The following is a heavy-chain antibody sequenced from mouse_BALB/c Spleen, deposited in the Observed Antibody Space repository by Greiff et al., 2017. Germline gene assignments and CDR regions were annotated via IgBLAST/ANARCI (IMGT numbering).Heavy chain of an antibody. CDR3: ARSGSTMIMYYAMDY. D-gene: IGHD2-4*01. CDR2: ISSGGSYT. Sequence: EVQRVESGGDLVKPGGSLKLSCAASGFTFSSYGMSWVRQTPDKRLEWVATISSGGSYTYYPDSVKGRFTISRDNPKNTLFLQMTSLRSEDTAMYYCARSGSTMIMYYAMDYWGQGTSVTVSS. CDR1: GFTFSSYG. V-gene: IGHV5-6*01. J-gene: IGHJ4*01.